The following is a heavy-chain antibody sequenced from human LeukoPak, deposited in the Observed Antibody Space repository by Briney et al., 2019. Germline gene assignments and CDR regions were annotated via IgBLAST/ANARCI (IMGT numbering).Heavy chain of an antibody. D-gene: IGHD6-13*01. CDR2: ISTSNNYI. V-gene: IGHV3-21*01. CDR3: AKLYSSSSRGGYY. CDR1: GFTLSGYS. J-gene: IGHJ4*02. Sequence: GGSLRLSCATSGFTLSGYSMNWVRQAPGKGLEWVSSISTSNNYIYYADSVTGRFTISRDNSKNTLYLQMNSLRAEDTAVYYCAKLYSSSSRGGYYWGQGTLVTVSS.